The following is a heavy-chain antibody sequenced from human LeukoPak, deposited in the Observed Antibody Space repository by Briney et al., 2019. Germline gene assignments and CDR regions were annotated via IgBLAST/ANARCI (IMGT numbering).Heavy chain of an antibody. V-gene: IGHV1-18*01. CDR1: GYAFTSYG. D-gene: IGHD3-16*02. CDR3: AGGRGDYDYVWGSYRYWFDP. CDR2: ISAYNGNT. Sequence: ASVKVSCKASGYAFTSYGISWVRQAPGQGLEWMGWISAYNGNTNYAQKLQGRVTKTTDTSTSTAYMELRSLRSDDTAVYYCAGGRGDYDYVWGSYRYWFDPWGQGTLVTVSS. J-gene: IGHJ5*02.